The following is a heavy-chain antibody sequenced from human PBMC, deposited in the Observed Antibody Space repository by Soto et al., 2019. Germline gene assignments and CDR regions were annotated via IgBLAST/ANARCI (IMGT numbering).Heavy chain of an antibody. CDR2: MTPNSGDT. CDR3: ARGGKYVGFYYFDY. D-gene: IGHD3-10*02. CDR1: GYTFTSYG. J-gene: IGHJ4*02. V-gene: IGHV1-8*02. Sequence: ASVKVSCKASGYTFTSYGINCVRQAPGQGLEGMGWMTPNSGDTDHAQKFQARLTLTRDTSISTAYMELSSLRSEDTAVYYCARGGKYVGFYYFDYWGQGALVTVSS.